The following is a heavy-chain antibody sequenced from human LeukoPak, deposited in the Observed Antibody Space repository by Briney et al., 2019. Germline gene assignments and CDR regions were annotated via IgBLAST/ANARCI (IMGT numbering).Heavy chain of an antibody. CDR2: IKQDGSEK. Sequence: PGGSLRLSCAASGFTFSSYWMSWVRQAPGKGLEWVANIKQDGSEKYYVDSVKGRFTISRDNAKNSLYLQMNSLRAEDTAVYYCARANDYGDSDYYMDVWGKGTTVTVSS. CDR3: ARANDYGDSDYYMDV. V-gene: IGHV3-7*01. D-gene: IGHD4-17*01. CDR1: GFTFSSYW. J-gene: IGHJ6*03.